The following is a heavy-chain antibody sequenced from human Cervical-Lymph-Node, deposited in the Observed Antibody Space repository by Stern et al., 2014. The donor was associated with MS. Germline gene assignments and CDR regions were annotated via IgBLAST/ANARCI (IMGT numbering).Heavy chain of an antibody. CDR1: GYSFNAYW. CDR3: ARRDQIWTFDY. V-gene: IGHV5-51*01. CDR2: IDPGDSET. Sequence: EVQLVQSGAEVKKPGEPLKISCQASGYSFNAYWIAWVRQMPGKGLEWMGIIDPGDSETRYSPSFEGQVTISVDRSISTAYLQWSSLKAADTAMFYCARRDQIWTFDYWGQGTLVTVSS. J-gene: IGHJ4*02. D-gene: IGHD3/OR15-3a*01.